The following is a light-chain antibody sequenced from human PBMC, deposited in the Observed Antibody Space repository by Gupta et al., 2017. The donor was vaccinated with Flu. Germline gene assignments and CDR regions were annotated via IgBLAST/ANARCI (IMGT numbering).Light chain of an antibody. CDR3: SSYTSTSTFDV. CDR1: SSDVGRSNS. CDR2: DVS. Sequence: QSALTQPASVSGSPGQSITISCTGTSSDVGRSNSVSWYQQHPGKAPKLIIYDVSSRPSGISSRFSGSKSGNTASLNISGLEAEDETDDYCSSYTSTSTFDVFGTGTKVTVL. V-gene: IGLV2-14*01. J-gene: IGLJ1*01.